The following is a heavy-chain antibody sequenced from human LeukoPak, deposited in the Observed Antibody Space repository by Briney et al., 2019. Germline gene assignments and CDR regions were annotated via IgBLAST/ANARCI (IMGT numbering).Heavy chain of an antibody. J-gene: IGHJ4*02. CDR2: ISYDGSNK. CDR1: GFTFSSYA. D-gene: IGHD6-13*01. V-gene: IGHV3-30-3*01. CDR3: ARADHPIAAAGTLSDY. Sequence: GRSLTLSCAASGFTFSSYAMHWVRQAPGKGLEWVAVISYDGSNKYYADSVKGRFTISRDNSKNTLYLQMNSLRAEDTAVYYCARADHPIAAAGTLSDYWGQGTLVTVSS.